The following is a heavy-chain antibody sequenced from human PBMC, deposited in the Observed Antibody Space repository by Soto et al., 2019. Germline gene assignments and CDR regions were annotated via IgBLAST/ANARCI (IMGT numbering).Heavy chain of an antibody. Sequence: GPSVKVSCKASGYTFTSYGISWVRQAPGQGLEWMGWISAYNGNTNYAQKLQGRVTMTTDTSTSTAYMELRSLRSDDTAVYYCARDQGYCISTSCPRIDPWGQGTLVTVSS. CDR1: GYTFTSYG. J-gene: IGHJ5*02. CDR3: ARDQGYCISTSCPRIDP. CDR2: ISAYNGNT. V-gene: IGHV1-18*01. D-gene: IGHD2-2*01.